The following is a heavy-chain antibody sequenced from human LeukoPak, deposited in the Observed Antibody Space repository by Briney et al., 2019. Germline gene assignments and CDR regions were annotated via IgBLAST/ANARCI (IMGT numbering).Heavy chain of an antibody. D-gene: IGHD3-3*01. Sequence: GSVRVSCKPSGYTFTTYGISWVRQAPGQGLEWMGWISAYNGNTDYAQKFRGRVTMTRDTSISTAYMELSRLRSDDTAVYYCARDLDLREGGIDYWGQGTLVTVSS. CDR2: ISAYNGNT. J-gene: IGHJ4*02. CDR3: ARDLDLREGGIDY. CDR1: GYTFTTYG. V-gene: IGHV1-18*04.